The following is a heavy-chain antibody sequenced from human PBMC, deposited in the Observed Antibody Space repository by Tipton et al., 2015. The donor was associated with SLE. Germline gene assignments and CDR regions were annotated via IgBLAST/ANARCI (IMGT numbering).Heavy chain of an antibody. CDR1: GFSLSNYW. Sequence: SLRLSCSASGFSLSNYWMAWVRQAPGKGLEGVGNLNKDGSQGFYVGSVKGRLTISRDNAKNSLYLQMDSLRVEDKAIYYCAREQNWGGGIDYWGPGTLVTVSS. CDR3: AREQNWGGGIDY. D-gene: IGHD3-16*01. CDR2: LNKDGSQG. V-gene: IGHV3-7*01. J-gene: IGHJ4*02.